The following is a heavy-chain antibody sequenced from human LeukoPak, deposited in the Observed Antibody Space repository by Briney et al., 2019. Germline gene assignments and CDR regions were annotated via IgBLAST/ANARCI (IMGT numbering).Heavy chain of an antibody. J-gene: IGHJ3*02. Sequence: PSETLSLTCTVSGGSVSSGSYYWSWIRQPPGKGLEWIGYIYYSGSTNYNPSLKSRVTISVDTSKNQFSLKLSSVTAADTAMYYCARRKKVSDSGSYYVSDAFDIWGQGTMVTVSS. CDR2: IYYSGST. CDR3: ARRKKVSDSGSYYVSDAFDI. D-gene: IGHD1-26*01. V-gene: IGHV4-61*01. CDR1: GGSVSSGSYY.